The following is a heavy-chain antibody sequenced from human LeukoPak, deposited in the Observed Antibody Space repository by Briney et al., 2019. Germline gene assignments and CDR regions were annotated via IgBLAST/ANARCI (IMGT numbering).Heavy chain of an antibody. CDR1: GFTFSSYS. J-gene: IGHJ4*02. V-gene: IGHV3-21*01. CDR3: ARGAGDNWNSDY. D-gene: IGHD1-7*01. Sequence: GGSLRLSCAASGFTFSSYSMNWVRQAPGKGLEWVSSISSSSSYIYYADSVKGRFTISRDNAKNSLYLQMNSLRAEDTAVYYCARGAGDNWNSDYWGQGTLVTVSS. CDR2: ISSSSSYI.